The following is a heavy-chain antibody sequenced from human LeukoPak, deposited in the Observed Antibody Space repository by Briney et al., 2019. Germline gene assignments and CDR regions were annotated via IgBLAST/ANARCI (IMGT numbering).Heavy chain of an antibody. CDR2: IYPGDSDT. J-gene: IGHJ3*02. CDR1: GSSFTSYW. V-gene: IGHV5-51*01. CDR3: ARCLDSSGYYDAFDM. D-gene: IGHD3-22*01. Sequence: GGSLKISCQGSGSSFTSYWIGWVRQMPGKGLEWMGIIYPGDSDTSYSPSFQGQVTISADKSISTAYQQWSSLKASDTAMYYCARCLDSSGYYDAFDMWGQGTMVTVSS.